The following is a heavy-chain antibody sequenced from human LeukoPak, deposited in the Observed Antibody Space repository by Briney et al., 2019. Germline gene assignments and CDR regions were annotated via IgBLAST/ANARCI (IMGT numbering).Heavy chain of an antibody. J-gene: IGHJ6*02. D-gene: IGHD2-2*01. V-gene: IGHV3-23*01. Sequence: QPGGSLRLSCAASGFAFKTYAMSWVRQAPGKGLEWVSAISGSGGSTYYADSVKGRFTISRDNSKNTLYLQMNSLRAEDTAVYYCAKIPAPRPNYGMDVWGQGTTVTVSS. CDR2: ISGSGGST. CDR3: AKIPAPRPNYGMDV. CDR1: GFAFKTYA.